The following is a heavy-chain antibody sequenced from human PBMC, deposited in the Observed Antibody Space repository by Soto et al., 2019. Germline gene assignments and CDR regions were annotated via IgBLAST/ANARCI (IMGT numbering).Heavy chain of an antibody. CDR3: AREYCSSTSCLNWFDP. CDR1: GGSISSGGYY. J-gene: IGHJ5*02. Sequence: PSETLSLTCTVSGGSISSGGYYWSWIRQHPGKGLEWIGYIYYIGSTYYNPSLKSRVTISRDNAKNSLYLQMNSLRAEDTAVYYCAREYCSSTSCLNWFDPWGQGTLVTVSS. D-gene: IGHD2-2*01. V-gene: IGHV4-31*03. CDR2: IYYIGST.